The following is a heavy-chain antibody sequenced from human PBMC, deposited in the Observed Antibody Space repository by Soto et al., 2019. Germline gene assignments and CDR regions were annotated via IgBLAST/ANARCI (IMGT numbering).Heavy chain of an antibody. CDR3: ASNYYDSSGYCPGAFDI. Sequence: GGSLRLSCAASGFTVSSNYMSWVRQAPGKGLEWVSVIYSGGSTYYADSVKGRFTISRDNSKNTLYLQMNSLRAEDTAVYYCASNYYDSSGYCPGAFDIWGQGTMVTVSS. CDR2: IYSGGST. CDR1: GFTVSSNY. D-gene: IGHD3-22*01. V-gene: IGHV3-66*01. J-gene: IGHJ3*02.